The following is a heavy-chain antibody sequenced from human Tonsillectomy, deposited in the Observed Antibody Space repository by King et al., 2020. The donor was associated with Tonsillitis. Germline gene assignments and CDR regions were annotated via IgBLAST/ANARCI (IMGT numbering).Heavy chain of an antibody. J-gene: IGHJ3*02. D-gene: IGHD3-22*01. CDR2: IYYSGST. CDR3: ARDSGGYYYNDAFDI. CDR1: GGSISSYY. V-gene: IGHV4-59*01. Sequence: QLQESGPGLVKPSETLSLTCTVSGGSISSYYWSWIRQPPGKGLEWIGYIYYSGSTNYNPSLKSRVTISVDTSKTQFSLKLSSVTAANTAVYYCARDSGGYYYNDAFDIWGQGTMVTVSS.